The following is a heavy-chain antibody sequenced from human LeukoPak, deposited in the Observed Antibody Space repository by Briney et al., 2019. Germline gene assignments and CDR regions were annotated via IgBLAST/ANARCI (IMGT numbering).Heavy chain of an antibody. D-gene: IGHD3-10*01. J-gene: IGHJ5*02. Sequence: PSETLSLTCTVSGVSISSGDYYWRWIRQPPGKGLEWVGYIYYSGSTYYNPSLKSRVTISVDTSKNQFSLKLSSVTAADTAVYYCASMVRGITGFDPWGQGTLVTVSS. CDR3: ASMVRGITGFDP. V-gene: IGHV4-30-4*01. CDR2: IYYSGST. CDR1: GVSISSGDYY.